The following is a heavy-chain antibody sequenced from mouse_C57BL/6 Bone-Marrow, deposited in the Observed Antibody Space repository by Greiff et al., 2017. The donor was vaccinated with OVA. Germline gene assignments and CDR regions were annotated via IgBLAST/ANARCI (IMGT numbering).Heavy chain of an antibody. D-gene: IGHD2-4*01. CDR1: GFNIKDYY. V-gene: IGHV14-4*01. Sequence: VQLQQSGAELVKPGASVKLSCTASGFNIKDYYMHWVKQRTEQGLEWIGWIDPENGDTEYASKFQGKATITAAKSSNTAYLQLSSLTSEDTAVYYCTPIYYDYDKVWDYWGQGTSVTVSS. CDR2: IDPENGDT. J-gene: IGHJ4*01. CDR3: TPIYYDYDKVWDY.